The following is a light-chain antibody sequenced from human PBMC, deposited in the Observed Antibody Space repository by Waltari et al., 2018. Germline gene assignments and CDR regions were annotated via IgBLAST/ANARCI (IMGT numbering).Light chain of an antibody. CDR2: NDG. J-gene: IGLJ2*01. CDR3: QSYDSGLIAVV. Sequence: QPVLTPPPSVSGAPGQRVTIPCTGSSSNIGSPYNVHWYQQLPGTSSKLLIYNDGPRPSGVPDRFSGCRSGTSASLAITWLRAEDEAEYYFQSYDSGLIAVVFGGGTKVTVL. CDR1: SSNIGSPYN. V-gene: IGLV1-40*01.